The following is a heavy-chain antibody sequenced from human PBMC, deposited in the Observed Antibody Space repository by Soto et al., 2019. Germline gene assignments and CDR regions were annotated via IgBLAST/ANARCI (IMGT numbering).Heavy chain of an antibody. CDR1: GGTFSSYT. V-gene: IGHV1-69*02. D-gene: IGHD2-2*01. J-gene: IGHJ5*02. CDR3: ARGHIKYQLLSFWFDP. CDR2: IIPILGIA. Sequence: SVKVSCKASGGTFSSYTISWVRQAPGQGLEWMGRIIPILGIANYAQKFQGRVTITADKSTSTAYMELSSLRSEDTAVYYCARGHIKYQLLSFWFDPWGQGTLVTVSS.